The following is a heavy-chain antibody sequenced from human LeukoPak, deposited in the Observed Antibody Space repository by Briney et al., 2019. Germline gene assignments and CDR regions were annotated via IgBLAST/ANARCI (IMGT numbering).Heavy chain of an antibody. J-gene: IGHJ3*02. CDR1: GFTFSSYW. CDR2: INTDGSST. D-gene: IGHD1-14*01. CDR3: ARTSANHEADAFDI. V-gene: IGHV3-74*01. Sequence: GGSLRLSCAASGFTFSSYWMHWVRQAPGKGLVWVSRINTDGSSTSYADSVKGRFTISRDNAKNTLYLQMNSLRAEDTAVYYCARTSANHEADAFDIWGQGTMVTVSS.